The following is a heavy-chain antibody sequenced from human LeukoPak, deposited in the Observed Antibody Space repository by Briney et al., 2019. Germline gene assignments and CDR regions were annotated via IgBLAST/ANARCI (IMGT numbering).Heavy chain of an antibody. CDR1: GCTFTGYS. CDR2: ISTSSTYI. Sequence: SGGSLRLSCAASGCTFTGYSLTWVRQAPGKGLEWVSSISTSSTYIYYADSVKGRFTISRDNAKKSVYLQMNSLRADDTAVYYCAIKDVDAAVISLGYGYWGQGTLVTVSS. CDR3: AIKDVDAAVISLGYGY. J-gene: IGHJ4*02. D-gene: IGHD5-18*01. V-gene: IGHV3-21*01.